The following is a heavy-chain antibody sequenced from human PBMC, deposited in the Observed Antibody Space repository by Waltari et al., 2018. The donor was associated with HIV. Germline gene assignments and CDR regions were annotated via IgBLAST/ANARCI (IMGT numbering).Heavy chain of an antibody. D-gene: IGHD2-2*01. Sequence: EVQLLESGGDFVHPGGSVRLSCAASGFNFRTYGMSWVRQAPGTGLEWVASVSVTVGGTHFADSVRRRFTVSSDTARITFHLLMDSLSPEDTAVYYCARDQFPFHRSSYYSGTWFDPWGKGVLVTVSS. CDR1: GFNFRTYG. CDR2: VSVTVGGT. CDR3: ARDQFPFHRSSYYSGTWFDP. V-gene: IGHV3-23*01. J-gene: IGHJ5*02.